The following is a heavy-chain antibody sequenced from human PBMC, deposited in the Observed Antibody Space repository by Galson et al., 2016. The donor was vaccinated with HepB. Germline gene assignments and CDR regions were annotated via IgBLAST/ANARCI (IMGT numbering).Heavy chain of an antibody. V-gene: IGHV2-70*01. CDR2: MDWDEDN. Sequence: PALVKPTQTLTLTCTFSGFSLSTSGMCVSWIRQPPGKALEWLALMDWDEDNYYSTSLKTRLTISKDTSKNQVVLTMTNMDPVDTATYYCARMKNYYYGMDVWGQGTTVTVSS. CDR3: ARMKNYYYGMDV. CDR1: GFSLSTSGMC. J-gene: IGHJ6*02.